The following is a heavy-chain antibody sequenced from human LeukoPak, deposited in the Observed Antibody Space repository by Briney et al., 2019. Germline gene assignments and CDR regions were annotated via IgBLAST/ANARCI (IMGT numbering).Heavy chain of an antibody. CDR3: AKDTDPDSSGPVDY. D-gene: IGHD3-22*01. CDR2: ISYDGSNK. J-gene: IGHJ4*02. Sequence: GGSLRLSCAASGFTFSSYGMHWVRQAPGKGLEWVAVISYDGSNKYYADSVKGRFTISRDNSKNTLYLQMNSLRAEDTAVYYCAKDTDPDSSGPVDYWGQGTLVTVSP. V-gene: IGHV3-30*18. CDR1: GFTFSSYG.